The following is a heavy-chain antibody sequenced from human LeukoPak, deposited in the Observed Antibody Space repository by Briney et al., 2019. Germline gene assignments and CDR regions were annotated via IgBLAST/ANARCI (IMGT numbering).Heavy chain of an antibody. D-gene: IGHD1-14*01. CDR3: ARRPGN. J-gene: IGHJ4*02. CDR2: IYSGGAI. CDR1: GFAVGSNY. V-gene: IGHV3-53*01. Sequence: GGSLRLSCVASGFAVGSNYMSWVRQAPGKGLEWVSLIYSGGAIRYADSVRGRFTISRDSSKNTLFLQMNDLTVEDTARYYCARRPGNWGQGILVTVSS.